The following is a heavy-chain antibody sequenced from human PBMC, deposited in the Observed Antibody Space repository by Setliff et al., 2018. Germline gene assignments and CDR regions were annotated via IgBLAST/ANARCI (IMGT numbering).Heavy chain of an antibody. CDR1: GFTFSSYS. CDR3: TRWAGDYWIAYFDY. J-gene: IGHJ4*02. CDR2: ISSSSSYI. D-gene: IGHD4-17*01. Sequence: GGSLRLSCAASGFTFSSYSMNWVRQAPGKGLEWVSSISSSSSYIYYADSVKGRFTISRDNAKNSLYLQMNSLKTEDTAVYYCTRWAGDYWIAYFDYWGQGTLVTVSS. V-gene: IGHV3-21*03.